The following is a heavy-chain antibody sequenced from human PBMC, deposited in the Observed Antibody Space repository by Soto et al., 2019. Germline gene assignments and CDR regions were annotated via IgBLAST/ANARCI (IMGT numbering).Heavy chain of an antibody. D-gene: IGHD6-13*01. CDR2: INAGNGNT. Sequence: GASVKVSCKASGYTFTSYAMHLVRQAPRQRLEWMGWINAGNGNTKYSQKFQGRVTITRDTSASTAYMEPSSLRSEDTAVYYCARPGVYSRNYYYYYGMDVWGQGTTVTVSS. CDR1: GYTFTSYA. J-gene: IGHJ6*02. V-gene: IGHV1-3*01. CDR3: ARPGVYSRNYYYYYGMDV.